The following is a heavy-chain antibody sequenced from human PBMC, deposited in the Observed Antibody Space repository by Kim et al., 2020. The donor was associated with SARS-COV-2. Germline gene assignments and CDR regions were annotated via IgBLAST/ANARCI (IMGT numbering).Heavy chain of an antibody. D-gene: IGHD3-10*01. Sequence: NSNPSLKSRVTISVDTSKNQFSLKLSSVTAADTAVYYCARAYGSGSATDYWGQGTLVTVSS. J-gene: IGHJ4*02. V-gene: IGHV4-34*01. CDR3: ARAYGSGSATDY.